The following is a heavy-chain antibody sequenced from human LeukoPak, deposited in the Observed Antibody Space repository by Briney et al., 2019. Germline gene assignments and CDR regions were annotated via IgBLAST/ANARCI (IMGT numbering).Heavy chain of an antibody. Sequence: GGSLRLSCVASGFTFSNHAMTWVRQAPGKGLEWVSAISASGVATFYAPSVEGRFTISRDNSKNTLYLQINSLRAEDTAIYYCAKDVWWSVSWGQGTLVTVSS. J-gene: IGHJ5*02. V-gene: IGHV3-23*01. CDR2: ISASGVAT. D-gene: IGHD2-8*02. CDR1: GFTFSNHA. CDR3: AKDVWWSVS.